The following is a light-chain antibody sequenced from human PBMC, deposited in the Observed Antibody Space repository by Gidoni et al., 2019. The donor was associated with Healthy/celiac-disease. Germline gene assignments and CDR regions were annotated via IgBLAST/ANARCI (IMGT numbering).Light chain of an antibody. CDR2: LNSDGSH. J-gene: IGLJ3*02. V-gene: IGLV4-69*01. CDR3: QTWGTGKGV. CDR1: SGHSSYA. Sequence: QLVLTPSPSASASLRASVKLTCTLSSGHSSYAIAWHQQQPEKGPRYLMKLNSDGSHSKGDGIPDRFSGSSSGAERYLTISSLQSEDEADYYCQTWGTGKGVFGGGTKLTVL.